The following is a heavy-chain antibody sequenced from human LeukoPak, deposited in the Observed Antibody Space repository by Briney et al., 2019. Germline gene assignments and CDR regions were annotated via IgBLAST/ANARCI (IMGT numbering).Heavy chain of an antibody. V-gene: IGHV4-38-2*02. J-gene: IGHJ3*02. Sequence: SETLSLTCAVSDYSISSGYYWCWVRQPPGKGLEWIGSIYHGGNTYYNPSLKSRVTISVDTSKNQFPLKLSSVTAADTAVYYCARDEGYGDGTFDIWGPGTMITVSS. CDR1: DYSISSGYY. CDR3: ARDEGYGDGTFDI. D-gene: IGHD4-17*01. CDR2: IYHGGNT.